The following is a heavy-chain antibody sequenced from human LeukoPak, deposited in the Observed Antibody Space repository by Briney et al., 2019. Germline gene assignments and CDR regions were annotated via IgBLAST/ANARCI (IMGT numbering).Heavy chain of an antibody. CDR1: GGSFSGYY. V-gene: IGHV4-34*01. CDR3: AIHFGVYVVVVTAPNWFDP. CDR2: INHSGST. Sequence: PSETLSLTCAVYGGSFSGYYWSWIRQPPGKGLEWIGEINHSGSTNYNPSLKSRVTISVDTSKNQFSLKLSSVTAADTAVYYCAIHFGVYVVVVTAPNWFDPWGQGTLVTVSS. D-gene: IGHD2-21*02. J-gene: IGHJ5*02.